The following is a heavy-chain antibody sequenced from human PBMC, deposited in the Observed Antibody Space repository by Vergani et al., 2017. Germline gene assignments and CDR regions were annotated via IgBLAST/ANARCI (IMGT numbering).Heavy chain of an antibody. CDR3: ARDRSSGWSALFDY. D-gene: IGHD6-19*01. V-gene: IGHV1-18*01. Sequence: QVQLVQSGVEVKKPGASVKVSCKTSGYSFTNYGISWVRQAPGQGLEWMGWINTDNGYTKYAQKFQGRVTMTTDTSTSTAYMELSSLRSDDTAVYYCARDRSSGWSALFDYWGQGTLVTVSS. CDR1: GYSFTNYG. J-gene: IGHJ4*02. CDR2: INTDNGYT.